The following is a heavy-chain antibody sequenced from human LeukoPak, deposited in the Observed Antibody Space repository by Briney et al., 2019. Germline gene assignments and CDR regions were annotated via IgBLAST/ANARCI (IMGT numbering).Heavy chain of an antibody. D-gene: IGHD1-26*01. CDR2: VYFGGST. V-gene: IGHV4-39*01. CDR3: ARRPSGWELKYYFDY. CDR1: GGSISNTSHY. Sequence: SETLSLTCTVSGGSISNTSHYWGWIRQPPGKILEWIGSVYFGGSTYYNPSLKSRLTISVDTSKNQFSLKLSSVTAADTAVYYCARRPSGWELKYYFDYWGQGTLVTVSS. J-gene: IGHJ4*02.